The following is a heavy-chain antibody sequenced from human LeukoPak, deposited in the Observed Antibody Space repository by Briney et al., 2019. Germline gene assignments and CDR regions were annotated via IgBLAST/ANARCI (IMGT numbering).Heavy chain of an antibody. J-gene: IGHJ6*02. D-gene: IGHD6-6*01. V-gene: IGHV3-30-3*01. Sequence: GGSLRLSCAASGFTFSSCAMHWVRQAPGKGLEWVAVISYDGSNKYYADSVKGRFTISRDNSKNTLYLQMNSLKAEDTPVYYCARGFEYSSSYYYYYGMDVWGQETTVTVSS. CDR1: GFTFSSCA. CDR2: ISYDGSNK. CDR3: ARGFEYSSSYYYYYGMDV.